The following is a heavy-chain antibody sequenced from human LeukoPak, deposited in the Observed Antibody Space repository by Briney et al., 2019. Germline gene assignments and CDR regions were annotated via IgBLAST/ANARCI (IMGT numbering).Heavy chain of an antibody. D-gene: IGHD3-10*01. CDR2: NYWNDDK. J-gene: IGHJ4*02. V-gene: IGHV2-5*01. CDR1: GFSLSTTGVG. Sequence: SRPTLVKPTQTLTLTCTFSGFSLSTTGVGVGWIRQSPGKALEWLAVNYWNDDKSYSPSLKSRLTITKDTSKNQVVLIMTNMDPVDTATYYCAHKGRGSGSYNMWGQGTLVTVSS. CDR3: AHKGRGSGSYNM.